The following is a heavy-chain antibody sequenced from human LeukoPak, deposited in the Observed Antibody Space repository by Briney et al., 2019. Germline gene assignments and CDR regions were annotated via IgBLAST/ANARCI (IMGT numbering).Heavy chain of an antibody. D-gene: IGHD1-26*01. CDR2: ISGYNGKT. J-gene: IGHJ4*02. CDR1: GYTFNTYG. CDR3: ARVGATNIDY. Sequence: ASVKVSCKASGYTFNTYGITWVRQAPGQGLEWMGWISGYNGKTKYAQKLQGRVTMTTDTSTSTAYMELRSLRSDDTAVYYCARVGATNIDYWGQGTLVTVSS. V-gene: IGHV1-18*01.